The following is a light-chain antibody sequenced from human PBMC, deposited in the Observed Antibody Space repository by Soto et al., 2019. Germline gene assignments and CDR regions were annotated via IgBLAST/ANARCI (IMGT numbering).Light chain of an antibody. J-gene: IGLJ1*01. CDR3: CSYAGSSSYV. Sequence: LTQPASVSGSPGQSITISCTGTSSDVGSYNLVSWYQQHPGKAPKLMIYEGSKRPSGVSNRFSGSKSGNTASLTISGLQAEDEADYYCCSYAGSSSYVFGTGTRSPS. CDR2: EGS. V-gene: IGLV2-23*01. CDR1: SSDVGSYNL.